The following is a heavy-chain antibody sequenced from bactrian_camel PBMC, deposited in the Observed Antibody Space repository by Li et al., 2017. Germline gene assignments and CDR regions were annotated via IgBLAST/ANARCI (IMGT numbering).Heavy chain of an antibody. CDR1: GFPFGDYT. J-gene: IGHJ4*01. Sequence: SLRLSCFVPGFPFGDYTMAWVRRAPEKELEWVSAIHWDGHITTYADSMKGRFTISQGNAKNKVVLQMNSLKPEDTAVYYCAADEYGVCTTAEQALGVKYEYQFWGQGTQVTVS. D-gene: IGHD3*01. CDR2: IHWDGHIT. CDR3: AADEYGVCTTAEQALGVKYEYQF. V-gene: IGHV3-1*01.